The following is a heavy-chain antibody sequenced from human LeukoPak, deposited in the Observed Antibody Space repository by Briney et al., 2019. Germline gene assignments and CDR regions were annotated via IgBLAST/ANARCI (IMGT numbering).Heavy chain of an antibody. CDR1: SGSINSDGYY. CDR2: VYSSGSA. Sequence: SETLSLTCAVSSGSINSDGYYWSWIRQPAGKGLEWIGRVYSSGSANYSPSLKSRVIISIDTSKNQFPLRLSSVTAADTAVYYCARVYRRDGLNFDGFDIWGQGTMVTVS. CDR3: ARVYRRDGLNFDGFDI. V-gene: IGHV4-61*02. D-gene: IGHD5-24*01. J-gene: IGHJ3*02.